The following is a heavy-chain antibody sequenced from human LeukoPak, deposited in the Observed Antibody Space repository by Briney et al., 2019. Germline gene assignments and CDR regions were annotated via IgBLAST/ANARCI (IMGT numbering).Heavy chain of an antibody. J-gene: IGHJ5*02. Sequence: SETLSLTCAVYSGSFSGYYWSWIRQPQGKGLEWIGEINHSGSTNYNPSHKSRVTISVDTSKNQFSLKLSSVTAADTAVYYCARVVGSSWYVRFDPWGEGTLVTVSS. V-gene: IGHV4-34*01. CDR1: SGSFSGYY. D-gene: IGHD6-13*01. CDR3: ARVVGSSWYVRFDP. CDR2: INHSGST.